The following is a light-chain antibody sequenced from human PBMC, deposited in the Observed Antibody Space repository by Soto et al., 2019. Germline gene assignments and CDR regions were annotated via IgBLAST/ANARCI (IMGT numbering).Light chain of an antibody. V-gene: IGKV3-11*01. CDR2: DAS. CDR3: QKRSNWPPT. J-gene: IGKJ4*01. CDR1: QTVSSY. Sequence: EIVVTHSPGTLSFSTGERATLSFSASQTVSSYLAWYQQKPGQAPRLLIYDASNRATGIPARFSGSGSGTDFTLTISSLEPEDFAVYYCQKRSNWPPTFGGGTKVAI.